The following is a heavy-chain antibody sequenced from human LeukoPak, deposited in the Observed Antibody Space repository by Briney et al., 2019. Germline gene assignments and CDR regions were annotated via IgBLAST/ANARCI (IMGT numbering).Heavy chain of an antibody. Sequence: NPGGSLRLSRAASGFPFSNTWMNWVRQAPGKGLEWVGRIQSKTDGGTTEYAAPVKGRFTISRDDSKTTLYLQMNSLKTEDTAVYYCATLTLRGVINIWGQGTLVTVSS. CDR2: IQSKTDGGTT. CDR1: GFPFSNTW. CDR3: ATLTLRGVINI. D-gene: IGHD3-10*01. V-gene: IGHV3-15*01. J-gene: IGHJ4*02.